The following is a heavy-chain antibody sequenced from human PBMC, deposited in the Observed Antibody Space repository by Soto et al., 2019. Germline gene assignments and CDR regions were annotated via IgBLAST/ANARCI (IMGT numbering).Heavy chain of an antibody. J-gene: IGHJ4*02. V-gene: IGHV4-4*07. CDR2: IYTSGST. CDR1: GGSISSYY. Sequence: SETLSLTCTVSGGSISSYYWSWIRQPAGKGLEWIGRIYTSGSTNYNPSLKSRVTMSVDASKNQFSLKLSSVTAADTAVYYCASTTYYYDSSGYYYVDYWGQGXLVTVHS. CDR3: ASTTYYYDSSGYYYVDY. D-gene: IGHD3-22*01.